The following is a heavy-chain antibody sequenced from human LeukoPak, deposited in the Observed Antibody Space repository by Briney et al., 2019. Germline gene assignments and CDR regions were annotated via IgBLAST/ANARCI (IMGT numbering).Heavy chain of an antibody. CDR3: AKASLEVGEEYYYYYYMDV. D-gene: IGHD1-1*01. V-gene: IGHV3-30*18. CDR2: ILYDGSNK. CDR1: GFTLSTYD. Sequence: GGSLRLSCAASGFTLSTYDMNWVRQAPGKGLEWVAVILYDGSNKYYADSVKGRFTISRDNSKNTLYLQMNSLRAEDTAVYYCAKASLEVGEEYYYYYYMDVWGKGTTVTVSS. J-gene: IGHJ6*03.